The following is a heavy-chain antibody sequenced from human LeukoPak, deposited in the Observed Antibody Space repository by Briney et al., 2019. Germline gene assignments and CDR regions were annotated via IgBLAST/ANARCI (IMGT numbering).Heavy chain of an antibody. CDR3: ARDALDCSSTSCYFFYYGMDV. Sequence: GGSLRLSCAASGFTFSSYSMNWVRQAPGKGLEWVSSISSSSSYIYHADSVKGRFTISRDNAKNSLYLQMNSLRAEDTAVYYCARDALDCSSTSCYFFYYGMDVWGKGTTVTVSS. J-gene: IGHJ6*04. CDR2: ISSSSSYI. V-gene: IGHV3-21*01. D-gene: IGHD2-2*01. CDR1: GFTFSSYS.